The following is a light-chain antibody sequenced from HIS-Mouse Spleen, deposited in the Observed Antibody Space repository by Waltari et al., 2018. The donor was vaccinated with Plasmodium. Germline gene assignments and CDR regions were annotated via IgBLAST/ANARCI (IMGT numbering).Light chain of an antibody. J-gene: IGKJ1*01. V-gene: IGKV4-1*01. Sequence: DIVMTQSPDSLAVSLGERATINCKSSQSVLYSSNNKNYLAWYQQKPGQPPKLLIYWAPTRESGVPDRCSGSGSGTDFTLTISSLQAEDVAVYYCQQYYSTPWTFGQGTKVEIK. CDR2: WAP. CDR1: QSVLYSSNNKNY. CDR3: QQYYSTPWT.